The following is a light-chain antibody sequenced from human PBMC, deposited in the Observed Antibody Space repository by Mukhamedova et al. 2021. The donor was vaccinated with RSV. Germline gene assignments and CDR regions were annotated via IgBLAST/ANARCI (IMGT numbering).Light chain of an antibody. V-gene: IGKV2-28*01. Sequence: SLLHSNGHNYLDWYLQKPGQSPQLLIYLGSNRASGVPDRFSGSGSASDFTLKISRVEAEDVGVYYCMQVLQTPFTFGPGTKVDI. CDR2: LGS. CDR1: SLLHSNGHNY. J-gene: IGKJ3*01. CDR3: MQVLQTPFT.